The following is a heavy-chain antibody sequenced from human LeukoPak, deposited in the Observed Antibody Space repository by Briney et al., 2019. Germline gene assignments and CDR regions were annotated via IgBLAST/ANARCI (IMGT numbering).Heavy chain of an antibody. CDR1: GYTFTGYY. D-gene: IGHD3-16*01. Sequence: ASVKVSCKASGYTFTGYYMHWVRQAPGQGLEWMGWIDPNSGGTNYAQKFQGRVTMTRDTSISTAYMELSRLRSDDTAVYYCARGPGRIKAPSWGVWGKGTTVTVSS. J-gene: IGHJ6*04. CDR3: ARGPGRIKAPSWGV. V-gene: IGHV1-2*02. CDR2: IDPNSGGT.